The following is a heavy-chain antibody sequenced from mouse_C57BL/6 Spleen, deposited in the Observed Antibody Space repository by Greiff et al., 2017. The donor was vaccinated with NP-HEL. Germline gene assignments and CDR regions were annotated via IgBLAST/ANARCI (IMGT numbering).Heavy chain of an antibody. CDR3: TRWGTTRAMDY. CDR2: IDPETGGT. D-gene: IGHD1-1*01. V-gene: IGHV1-15*01. J-gene: IGHJ4*01. CDR1: GYTFTDYE. Sequence: VQLQQSGAELVRPGASVTLSCKASGYTFTDYEMHWVKQTPVHGLEWIGAIDPETGGTAYNQKFKGKAILTADKSSSTAYMELRSLTSEDSAVYYCTRWGTTRAMDYWGQGTSVTVSS.